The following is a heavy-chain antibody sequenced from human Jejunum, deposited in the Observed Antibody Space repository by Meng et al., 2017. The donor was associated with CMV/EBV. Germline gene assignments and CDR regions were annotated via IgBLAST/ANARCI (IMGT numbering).Heavy chain of an antibody. J-gene: IGHJ4*02. V-gene: IGHV1-69*04. CDR3: AREFRSSSL. CDR2: IIPMIGIG. D-gene: IGHD6-13*01. Sequence: SCKTSGGTFSNNPMSWVRQAPGQGLEWVGRIIPMIGIGDYAQKFQGRVTITADRSTNTAYMELSSLTFEDTAMYYCAREFRSSSLWGQGTLVTVSS. CDR1: GGTFSNNP.